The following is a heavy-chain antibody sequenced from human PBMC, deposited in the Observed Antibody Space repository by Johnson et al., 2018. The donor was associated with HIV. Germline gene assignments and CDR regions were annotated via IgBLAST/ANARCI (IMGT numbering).Heavy chain of an antibody. V-gene: IGHV3-7*05. J-gene: IGHJ3*02. Sequence: VQLVESGGGLVQPGGSLRLSCAASGFTFSSYWMSWVSQAPGTGLEWVANIKQDGREKYYVDSVKGRFTIYRDNAKNSLYLQMNSLRDEEMSVYYCARDDDVKAFDIWGQGTMVTVSS. CDR2: IKQDGREK. D-gene: IGHD1-1*01. CDR3: ARDDDVKAFDI. CDR1: GFTFSSYW.